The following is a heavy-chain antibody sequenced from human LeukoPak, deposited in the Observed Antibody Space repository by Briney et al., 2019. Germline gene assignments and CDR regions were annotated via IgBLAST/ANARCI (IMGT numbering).Heavy chain of an antibody. J-gene: IGHJ5*01. Sequence: SVKVSCKASGGTFDSYTISWVRQAPGQGLEWMGGIIPIFGTANYAQKFQGRVTITADESTSTAYMEPSSLRSEDTAVYYCAREGSYYAFNYFDSWGQGTLVTVSS. CDR2: IIPIFGTA. V-gene: IGHV1-69*01. D-gene: IGHD1-26*01. CDR3: AREGSYYAFNYFDS. CDR1: GGTFDSYT.